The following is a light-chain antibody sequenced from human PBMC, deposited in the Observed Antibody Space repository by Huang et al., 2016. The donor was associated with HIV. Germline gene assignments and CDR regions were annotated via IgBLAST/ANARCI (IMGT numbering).Light chain of an antibody. CDR2: GAS. J-gene: IGKJ1*01. CDR1: QRVSSSY. Sequence: EIVLTQSPGTLSLSPGERATLSCRASQRVSSSYISWYQQKPGHAPRLLIYGASSRATGIPDRFSGSGSGTDFTLTISRLEPEDFAVYYCQQYGSSPWTFGQGTKVEIK. V-gene: IGKV3-20*01. CDR3: QQYGSSPWT.